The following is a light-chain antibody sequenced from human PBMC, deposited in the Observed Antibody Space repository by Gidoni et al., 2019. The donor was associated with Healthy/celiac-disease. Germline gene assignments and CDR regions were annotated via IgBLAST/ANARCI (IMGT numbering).Light chain of an antibody. CDR2: DAS. Sequence: DIHMTQSPSSLSASVGDRVTITCQASQDISNFLNWYQQKAEKAPKLLIYDASNLETGVPSRFSGSGSGTDFTFTISSLQAEDIATYYCQQYDNVGLTFGGGTKVEIK. CDR3: QQYDNVGLT. CDR1: QDISNF. J-gene: IGKJ4*01. V-gene: IGKV1-33*01.